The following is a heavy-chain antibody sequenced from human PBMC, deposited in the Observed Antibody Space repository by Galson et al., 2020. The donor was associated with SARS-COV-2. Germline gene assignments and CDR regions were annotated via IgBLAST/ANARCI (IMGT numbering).Heavy chain of an antibody. V-gene: IGHV3-15*01. CDR2: IKSKSDGGTT. Sequence: GGSLRPSCVGSGFTFRNAWLSWVRQAPGKGLEWIGRIKSKSDGGTTDYAAPVKGRFTISRDDSKNTLYLQLNSLKTGDTAVYYCNTETWDYWGQGTLVTVSS. J-gene: IGHJ4*02. CDR1: GFTFRNAW. CDR3: NTETWDY.